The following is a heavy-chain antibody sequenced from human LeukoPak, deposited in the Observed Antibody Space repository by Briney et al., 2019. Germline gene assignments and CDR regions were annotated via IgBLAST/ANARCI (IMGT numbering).Heavy chain of an antibody. V-gene: IGHV4-4*02. CDR1: GDSITSTNW. Sequence: PSETLSLTCGVSGDSITSTNWWAWGRQSPGKGLQWIGDIFHNGNNNYNPSLKSRVTMSVDKSKNQFSLNLTSVTAADTAVYYCARDRYDFWSGYSFDYWGQGTLVTVSS. CDR2: IFHNGNN. CDR3: ARDRYDFWSGYSFDY. D-gene: IGHD3-3*01. J-gene: IGHJ4*02.